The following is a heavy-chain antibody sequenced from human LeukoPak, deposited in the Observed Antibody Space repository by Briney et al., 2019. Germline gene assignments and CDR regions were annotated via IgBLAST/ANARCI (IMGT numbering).Heavy chain of an antibody. CDR2: ISSSSSYI. CDR3: ARALPPPGYYMDV. Sequence: AGGSLRLSCAASGFTFSSYAMSWVRQAPGKGLEWVSSISSSSSYICYADSVKGRFTISRDNAKNSLYLQMNSLRAEDTAVYYCARALPPPGYYMDVWGKGTTVTVSS. V-gene: IGHV3-21*01. CDR1: GFTFSSYA. J-gene: IGHJ6*03.